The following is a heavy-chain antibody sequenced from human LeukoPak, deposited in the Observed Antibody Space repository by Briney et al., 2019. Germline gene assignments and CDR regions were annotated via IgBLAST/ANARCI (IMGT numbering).Heavy chain of an antibody. Sequence: GGSLRLSCSASGFIFSSYAMHWVRQAPGKGPEYVSAISSNGGSTYYADSVKGRFTISRDNSKNTLYLQMSSLRAEDTAVYYCATEEQQLDTGYWGQGTLVTVSS. CDR3: ATEEQQLDTGY. CDR1: GFIFSSYA. D-gene: IGHD6-13*01. CDR2: ISSNGGST. V-gene: IGHV3-64D*06. J-gene: IGHJ4*02.